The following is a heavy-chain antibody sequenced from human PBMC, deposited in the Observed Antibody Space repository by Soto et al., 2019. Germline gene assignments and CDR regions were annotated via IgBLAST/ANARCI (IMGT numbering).Heavy chain of an antibody. CDR3: ARVYYGSGSLYYYYYYGMDV. V-gene: IGHV3-33*01. CDR1: GFTFSSYG. J-gene: IGHJ6*02. D-gene: IGHD3-10*01. Sequence: QVQLVESGGGVVQPGRSLRLSCAASGFTFSSYGMHWVRQAPGKGLEWVAVIWYDGSNKYYADSVKGRFTISRDNSKNPLYLQMNSLRAEDTAVYYCARVYYGSGSLYYYYYYGMDVWGQGTTVTVSS. CDR2: IWYDGSNK.